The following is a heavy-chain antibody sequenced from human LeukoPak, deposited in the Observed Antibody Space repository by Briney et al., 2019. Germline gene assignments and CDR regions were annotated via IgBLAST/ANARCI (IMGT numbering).Heavy chain of an antibody. CDR3: ARGGQLSTGAYLAY. V-gene: IGHV1-69*02. CDR2: IIPIRNIA. CDR1: GCTFSGHT. D-gene: IGHD6-6*01. J-gene: IGHJ4*02. Sequence: SVKVSCKASGCTFSGHTFSWVRQAPGQGLEWMGRIIPIRNIANYAQKFQGRVTMTADKSTSTAYMDLSSLTSEDPAVYYCARGGQLSTGAYLAYWRQGALVTIAS.